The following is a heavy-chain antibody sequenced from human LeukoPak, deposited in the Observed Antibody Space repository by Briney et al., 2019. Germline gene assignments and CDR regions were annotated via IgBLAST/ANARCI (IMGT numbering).Heavy chain of an antibody. Sequence: PGRSLRLSCAASGFTFSSYGMHWVRQAPGKGLEWVAVISYDGSNKYYADSVKGRFTISRDNSKNTLYLQMNSLRAEDTAVYYCAKGARGDTVTSIVGLNWFDPWGQGTLVTVSS. CDR1: GFTFSSYG. CDR2: ISYDGSNK. D-gene: IGHD4-17*01. CDR3: AKGARGDTVTSIVGLNWFDP. V-gene: IGHV3-30*18. J-gene: IGHJ5*02.